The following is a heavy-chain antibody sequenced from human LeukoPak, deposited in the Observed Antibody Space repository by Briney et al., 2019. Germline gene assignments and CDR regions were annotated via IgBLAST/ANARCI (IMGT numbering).Heavy chain of an antibody. J-gene: IGHJ3*02. CDR1: GGSFSGYY. V-gene: IGHV4-34*01. CDR2: INHSGST. D-gene: IGHD6-13*01. CDR3: ARARIAAAGPDAFDI. Sequence: SETLSLTCAVYGGSFSGYYWSWIRQPPGKGLEWIGEINHSGSTNYNPSLKGRVTISVDTSKNQFSLKLSSVTAADTAVYYCARARIAAAGPDAFDIWGQGTMVTVSS.